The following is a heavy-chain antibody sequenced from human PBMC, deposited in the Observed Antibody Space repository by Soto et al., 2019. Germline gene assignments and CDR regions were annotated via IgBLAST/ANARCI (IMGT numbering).Heavy chain of an antibody. CDR2: IYPGDSET. CDR1: RYSFASYW. Sequence: GESLKISCQGSRYSFASYWIGWVRQMPGKGLEWMGIIYPGDSETRYSPSFQGQVTISADKSISTAYLQWSSLKASDTAMYYCARGYPPYYYNYMDVWGKGTTVTVSS. J-gene: IGHJ6*03. V-gene: IGHV5-51*01. CDR3: ARGYPPYYYNYMDV. D-gene: IGHD3-16*02.